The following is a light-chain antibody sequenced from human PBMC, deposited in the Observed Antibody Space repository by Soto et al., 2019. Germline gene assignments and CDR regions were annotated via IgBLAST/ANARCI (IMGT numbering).Light chain of an antibody. V-gene: IGLV2-14*01. CDR3: SSYTSISTVV. CDR2: EVS. Sequence: QSALTQPASVSGSPGQSITISCTGTTNDIGGFNYVSWYQQHPGKAPKLMIYEVSNRPSGVSNRFSGSKSGNTASLTISGPQAEDEADYYCSSYTSISTVVFGGGTKVTVL. CDR1: TNDIGGFNY. J-gene: IGLJ3*02.